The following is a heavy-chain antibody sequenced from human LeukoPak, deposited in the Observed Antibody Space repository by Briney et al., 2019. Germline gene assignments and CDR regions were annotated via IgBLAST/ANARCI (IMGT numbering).Heavy chain of an antibody. CDR3: ARPYGSGSYYNP. CDR1: GGSISTSSYY. CDR2: IYYSGST. D-gene: IGHD3-10*01. Sequence: SETLSLTCTVSGGSISTSSYYWGWIRQPPGKGLEWIGSIYYSGSTYYNPSLKSRVTISVDTSKNQFSLKLSSVTAADTAVYYCARPYGSGSYYNPWGQGTLVTVSS. J-gene: IGHJ5*02. V-gene: IGHV4-39*01.